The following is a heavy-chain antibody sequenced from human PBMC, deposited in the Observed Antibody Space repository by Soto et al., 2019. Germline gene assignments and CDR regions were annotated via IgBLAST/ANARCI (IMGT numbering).Heavy chain of an antibody. D-gene: IGHD6-13*01. J-gene: IGHJ5*02. CDR2: ISSNSAYI. CDR1: GFTFRSFT. V-gene: IGHV3-21*01. CDR3: PRDAARDSSVRCWFEP. Sequence: PGGSLRLSCAVSGFTFRSFTMNWVRQAPGKGLEWVSTISSNSAYIYYTDALRGRFTISRDNAKNSLHLQMNSLRAEDTAVYYCPRDAARDSSVRCWFEPWGPGTLVTVSS.